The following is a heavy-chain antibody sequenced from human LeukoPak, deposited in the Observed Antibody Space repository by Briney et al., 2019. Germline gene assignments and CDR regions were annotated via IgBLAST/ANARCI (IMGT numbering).Heavy chain of an antibody. V-gene: IGHV4-34*01. D-gene: IGHD6-19*01. CDR2: INHSGST. Sequence: SETLSLTCAVYGGSFSGYYWSWICQPPGKGLEWIGEINHSGSTNYNPSLKSRVTISVDTSKNQFSLKLSSVTAADTAVYYCARAPSRPRSGWLAEYFQHWGQGTLVTVSS. CDR3: ARAPSRPRSGWLAEYFQH. J-gene: IGHJ1*01. CDR1: GGSFSGYY.